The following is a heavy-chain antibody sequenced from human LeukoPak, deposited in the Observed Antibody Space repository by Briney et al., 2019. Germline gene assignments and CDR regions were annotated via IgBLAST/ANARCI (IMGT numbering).Heavy chain of an antibody. CDR3: ARGYYGSGSYYKGGY. V-gene: IGHV3-21*01. J-gene: IGHJ4*02. D-gene: IGHD3-10*01. Sequence: GGSLRLSCAASGFTFSNYSMNWVRQAPGKGLEWVSSISSSSSYIYYADSVKGRFTISRDNAKNSLYLQMNSLRAEDTAVYYCARGYYGSGSYYKGGYWGQGTLVTVSS. CDR2: ISSSSSYI. CDR1: GFTFSNYS.